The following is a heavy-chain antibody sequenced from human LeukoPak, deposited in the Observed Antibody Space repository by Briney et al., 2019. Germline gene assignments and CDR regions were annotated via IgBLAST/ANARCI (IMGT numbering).Heavy chain of an antibody. CDR2: INPDSGDT. CDR1: AYTFTSYY. CDR3: ARSAESSSWVEFDY. D-gene: IGHD6-13*01. Sequence: ASVKVSCKASAYTFTSYYIHWMRQAPGQGLEWMGCINPDSGDTNYAQRFQDRVTMTRDTSISTAYMELSRLRSDDTAVYYCARSAESSSWVEFDYWGQGTLVTVSS. J-gene: IGHJ4*02. V-gene: IGHV1-2*02.